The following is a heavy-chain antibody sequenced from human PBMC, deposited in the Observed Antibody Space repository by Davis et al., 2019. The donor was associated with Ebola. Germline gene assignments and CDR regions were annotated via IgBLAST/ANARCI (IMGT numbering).Heavy chain of an antibody. V-gene: IGHV1-3*01. CDR3: ARVLNYYDSSGYRWRGFLDY. J-gene: IGHJ4*02. Sequence: ASVKVSCKASGYTFTSYAMHWVRQAPGQRLEWMGWINAGNGNTKYSQKFQGRVTITRDTSASTAYMELSSLRSEDTAVYYCARVLNYYDSSGYRWRGFLDYWGQGTLVTVSS. CDR1: GYTFTSYA. CDR2: INAGNGNT. D-gene: IGHD3-22*01.